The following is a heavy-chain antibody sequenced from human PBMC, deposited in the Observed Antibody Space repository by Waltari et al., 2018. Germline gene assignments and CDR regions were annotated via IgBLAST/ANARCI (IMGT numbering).Heavy chain of an antibody. CDR2: LSGSGGST. D-gene: IGHD2-21*01. CDR1: GFTFSNYA. J-gene: IGHJ4*02. Sequence: EVQLLESGGGLVQPGGSLRLSCAASGFTFSNYAMSWVRQAPGKGLEWVSALSGSGGSTYYADSVKGRCTISRDNSKNTLYLQMNSLRAEDTAVYYCAKRPGLQDDYWGQGTLVTVSS. V-gene: IGHV3-23*01. CDR3: AKRPGLQDDY.